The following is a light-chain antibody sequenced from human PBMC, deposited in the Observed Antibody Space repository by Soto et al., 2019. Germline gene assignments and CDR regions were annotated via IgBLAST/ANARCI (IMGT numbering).Light chain of an antibody. J-gene: IGLJ3*02. Sequence: QSALTQPASVSGSPGQSITISCTGTSSDVGGYNYVSWYQQHPGKAPKRMIYEVSNRPSGVSNRFSGSKSGNTASLTISGLQAEDEADYYCSSYTSSSSWVFGGGTKVTVL. CDR1: SSDVGGYNY. CDR3: SSYTSSSSWV. V-gene: IGLV2-14*01. CDR2: EVS.